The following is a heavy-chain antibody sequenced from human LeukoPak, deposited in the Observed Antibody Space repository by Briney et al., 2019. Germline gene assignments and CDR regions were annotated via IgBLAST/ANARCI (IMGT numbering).Heavy chain of an antibody. CDR1: GGSISSGDYY. CDR3: ARHLNSGGNSPLVY. J-gene: IGHJ4*02. V-gene: IGHV4-30-4*08. CDR2: IYYSGST. Sequence: SQTLSLTCTVSGGSISSGDYYWSWIRQPPGKGLEWIGYIYYSGSTYYNPSLKSRVTISVDTSKNQFSLKLNSVTAADTAVYFCARHLNSGGNSPLVYWGQGTLVTVSS. D-gene: IGHD2-21*01.